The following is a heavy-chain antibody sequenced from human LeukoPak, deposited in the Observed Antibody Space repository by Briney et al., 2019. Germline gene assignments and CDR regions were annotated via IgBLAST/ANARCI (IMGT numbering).Heavy chain of an antibody. Sequence: SVKVSCNASGGTFSSNAISWVRQAPGQGLEWMGGIIPIFGTANYAQKFQGRVTITTDESTSTAYMELSSLRSEDTAVYYCAREVGEYYYGSGSYYGGVYYYYMDVWGKGTTVTVSS. CDR1: GGTFSSNA. J-gene: IGHJ6*03. D-gene: IGHD3-10*01. CDR2: IIPIFGTA. V-gene: IGHV1-69*05. CDR3: AREVGEYYYGSGSYYGGVYYYYMDV.